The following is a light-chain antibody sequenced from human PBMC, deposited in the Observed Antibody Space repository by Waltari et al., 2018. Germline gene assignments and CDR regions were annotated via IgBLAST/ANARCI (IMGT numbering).Light chain of an antibody. Sequence: EIVLTQSPGTLSLSPGERGTLSCRASQSVSRFLAWYQQTPGQAPRLLIYGASTRATGIRDRFSGSGSGTDFSLTISRLEPEDFAVYYCQKYDRLPATFGQGTEVEIK. CDR3: QKYDRLPAT. CDR1: QSVSRF. V-gene: IGKV3-20*01. J-gene: IGKJ1*01. CDR2: GAS.